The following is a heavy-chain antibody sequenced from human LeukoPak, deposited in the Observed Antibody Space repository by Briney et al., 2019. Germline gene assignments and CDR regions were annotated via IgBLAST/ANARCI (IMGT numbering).Heavy chain of an antibody. CDR3: ARLEWLRMRAFDY. CDR1: GFTFSTYW. Sequence: GGSLRLSCAASGFTFSTYWMTWVRQAPGKGLEWVANINQDESAQYYVDAARGRFTISRDNARNSLDLQMNTLRAEDTAVYYCARLEWLRMRAFDYWGQGTLVTVSS. D-gene: IGHD5-12*01. J-gene: IGHJ4*02. CDR2: INQDESAQ. V-gene: IGHV3-7*04.